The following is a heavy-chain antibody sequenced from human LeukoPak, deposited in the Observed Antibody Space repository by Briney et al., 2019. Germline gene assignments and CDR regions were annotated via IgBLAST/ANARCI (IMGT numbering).Heavy chain of an antibody. CDR2: ISSSSSYI. V-gene: IGHV3-21*01. D-gene: IGHD6-13*01. J-gene: IGHJ6*02. CDR1: GFTFSSYS. CDR3: ARPGGSSWLDYYYYGMDV. Sequence: PGGSLRLSCAASGFTFSSYSMNWVRQAPGKGLEWVSSISSSSSYIYYADSMKGRFTISRDNAKNSLYLQMNSLRAGDTAVYYCARPGGSSWLDYYYYGMDVWGQGTTVTVSS.